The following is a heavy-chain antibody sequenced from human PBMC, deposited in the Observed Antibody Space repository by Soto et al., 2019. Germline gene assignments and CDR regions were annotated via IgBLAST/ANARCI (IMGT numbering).Heavy chain of an antibody. CDR2: IWYDGSNK. D-gene: IGHD5-18*01. CDR1: GFTFSSYG. V-gene: IGHV3-33*01. J-gene: IGHJ4*02. CDR3: AREFRAMALDY. Sequence: QVQLVESGGGVVQPGRSLRLSCAASGFTFSSYGMHWVRQAPDKGLEWVAVIWYDGSNKYYADSVKGRFTISRDNSKNTLYLQMSSLRAEDTAVYYCAREFRAMALDYWGQGTLVTVSS.